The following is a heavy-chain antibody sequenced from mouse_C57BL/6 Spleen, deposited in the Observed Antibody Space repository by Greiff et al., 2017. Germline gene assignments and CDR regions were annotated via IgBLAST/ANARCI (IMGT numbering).Heavy chain of an antibody. Sequence: QVHVKQSGAELVRPGASVTLSCKASGYTFTDYEMHWVKQTPVHGLEWIGAIDPETGGTAYNQKFKGKAILTADKSSSTAYMEISSLTSEDSAVYYWTGLRRPYYYAMDYWGQGTSVTVSS. CDR3: TGLRRPYYYAMDY. D-gene: IGHD2-4*01. V-gene: IGHV1-15*01. CDR2: IDPETGGT. CDR1: GYTFTDYE. J-gene: IGHJ4*01.